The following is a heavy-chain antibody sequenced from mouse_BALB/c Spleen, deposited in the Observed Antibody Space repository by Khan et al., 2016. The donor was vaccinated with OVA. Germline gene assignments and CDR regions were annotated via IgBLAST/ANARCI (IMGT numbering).Heavy chain of an antibody. V-gene: IGHV2-3*01. CDR3: AGFEASYYAMDY. D-gene: IGHD6-1*01. CDR2: IWGDGIT. J-gene: IGHJ4*01. CDR1: GFSLTSYG. Sequence: VQLQESGPGLVAPSQSLSITCTVSGFSLTSYGVSWVRQPPGKGLEWLGVIWGDGITNFHSALISRLSISKDNSKSQVFLKLNSLQTDDTATYXCAGFEASYYAMDYWGQGTSVIVSS.